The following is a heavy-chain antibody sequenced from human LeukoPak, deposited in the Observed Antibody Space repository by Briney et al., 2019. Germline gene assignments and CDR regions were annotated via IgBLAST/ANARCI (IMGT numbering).Heavy chain of an antibody. CDR1: GFTFSNYA. CDR3: AMNTPLVY. V-gene: IGHV3-23*01. J-gene: IGHJ4*02. D-gene: IGHD5-18*01. Sequence: GGSLRLSCAASGFTFSNYAMNWVRQAPGKGLEWVSTISSSGGSAFYADSLKGRFTISRDNSKNTLYLQMNSLRAEDTALYYCAMNTPLVYWGQGTLVTVSS. CDR2: ISSSGGSA.